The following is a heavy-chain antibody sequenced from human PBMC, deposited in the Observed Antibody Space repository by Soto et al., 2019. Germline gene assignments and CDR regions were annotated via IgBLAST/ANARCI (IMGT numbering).Heavy chain of an antibody. V-gene: IGHV4-31*03. J-gene: IGHJ5*02. CDR2: IYYSGST. CDR3: ARDNGSGWYGGNNWFDP. D-gene: IGHD6-19*01. CDR1: GGSISSGGYY. Sequence: QVQLQESGPGLVKPSQTLSLTCTVSGGSISSGGYYWSWIRQHPGKGLEWIGYIYYSGSTYYNPSLKSRVTLSVDTSKNQFSLKLSSVTAADTAVYYCARDNGSGWYGGNNWFDPWGQGTLVTVSS.